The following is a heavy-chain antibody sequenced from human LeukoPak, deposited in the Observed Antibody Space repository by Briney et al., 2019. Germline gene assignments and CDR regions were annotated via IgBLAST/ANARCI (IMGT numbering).Heavy chain of an antibody. CDR3: AKSSGSGSYYKLGYYYYYMDV. CDR2: ISWNSGST. CDR1: GFTFDDYA. D-gene: IGHD3-10*01. J-gene: IGHJ6*03. Sequence: PGGSLRLSCAASGFTFDDYAMHWVRQAPGKGLEWVSGISWNSGSTGYADSVKGRFTISRDDAKNSLYLQMNSLRAEDTALYYCAKSSGSGSYYKLGYYYYYMDVWGKGTTVTISS. V-gene: IGHV3-9*01.